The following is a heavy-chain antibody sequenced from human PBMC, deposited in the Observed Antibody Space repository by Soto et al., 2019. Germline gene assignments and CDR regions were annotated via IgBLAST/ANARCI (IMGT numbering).Heavy chain of an antibody. CDR2: LYYGGST. D-gene: IGHD6-13*01. Sequence: QLQLQESGPGLVKPSETLSLTCNVSGGSISSSTHFWGWVRQPPGKGLEWLGSLYYGGSTYYNPSLNSRVTLSVDAPKNQFSLKLSSVTAPDTAVYYSCLVRLTPPYYSLDVWGRGTTVTVSS. V-gene: IGHV4-39*01. J-gene: IGHJ6*02. CDR3: CLVRLTPPYYSLDV. CDR1: GGSISSSTHF.